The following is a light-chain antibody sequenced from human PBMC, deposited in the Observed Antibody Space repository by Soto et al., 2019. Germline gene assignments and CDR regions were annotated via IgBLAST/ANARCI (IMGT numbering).Light chain of an antibody. Sequence: QSVLTQPPSASGSPGQSVTISCTGTSSDVVGYDYVSWYQHHPGKAPKLIIFEVNKRPSGVPDRFSGSKFGNTASLTVSGLQAEDEADYYCNSYTGWIYVFGTGTKVTVL. CDR2: EVN. V-gene: IGLV2-8*01. CDR1: SSDVVGYDY. J-gene: IGLJ1*01. CDR3: NSYTGWIYV.